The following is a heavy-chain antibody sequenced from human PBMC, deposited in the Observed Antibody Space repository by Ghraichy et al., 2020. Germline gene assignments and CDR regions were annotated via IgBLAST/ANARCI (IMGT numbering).Heavy chain of an antibody. V-gene: IGHV3-15*01. J-gene: IGHJ4*02. D-gene: IGHD6-13*01. CDR3: TTGVGKAAAKSLDY. Sequence: GGSLRLSCAASGFTFSNAWMSWVRQAPGKGLEWVGRIKSKTDGGTTDYAAPVKGRFTISRDDSKNTLYLQMNSLKTEDTAVYYCTTGVGKAAAKSLDYWGQGTLVTVSS. CDR2: IKSKTDGGTT. CDR1: GFTFSNAW.